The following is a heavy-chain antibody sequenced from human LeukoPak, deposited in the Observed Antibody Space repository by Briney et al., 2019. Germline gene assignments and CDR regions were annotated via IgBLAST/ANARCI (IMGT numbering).Heavy chain of an antibody. V-gene: IGHV4-61*02. Sequence: PSETLSLTCTVSGNSISSGDNYWSWIRQPAGKGLEWIGRIYTSGSTNYNPSLKSRVTISGDTSKNQFSLRLSSVTAADTAVYYCARASYSYDINGWVPFDYWGQGTLVSVSS. CDR3: ARASYSYDINGWVPFDY. CDR1: GNSISSGDNY. CDR2: IYTSGST. J-gene: IGHJ4*02. D-gene: IGHD3-22*01.